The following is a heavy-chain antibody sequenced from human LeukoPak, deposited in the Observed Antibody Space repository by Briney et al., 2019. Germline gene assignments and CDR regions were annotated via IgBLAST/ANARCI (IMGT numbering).Heavy chain of an antibody. Sequence: PGGSLTLSCGGSGISFSGSWMSWVRQAPGEGPEWVANIKEDGSERYYVGSVRGRFTISRDNAKNSLHLQMNSLRAKDTAVYYCTRNEHWGQGTLVTVSS. CDR1: GISFSGSW. CDR3: TRNEH. J-gene: IGHJ4*02. V-gene: IGHV3-7*01. CDR2: IKEDGSER.